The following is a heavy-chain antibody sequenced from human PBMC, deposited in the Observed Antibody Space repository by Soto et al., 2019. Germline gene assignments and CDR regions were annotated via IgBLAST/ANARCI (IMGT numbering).Heavy chain of an antibody. CDR3: TRDQSIVGATGGAYFYYGMDV. CDR2: LFSGGST. J-gene: IGHJ6*02. CDR1: GVSVSSNY. Sequence: PGGSLRLSCEVSGVSVSSNYISWVRQAPGKGLEWVSVLFSGGSTYYAGSVQGRFTISRDTSKSTVYLQMHSLTAEDTAVYYCTRDQSIVGATGGAYFYYGMDVWGQGTTVTVSS. D-gene: IGHD1-26*01. V-gene: IGHV3-53*01.